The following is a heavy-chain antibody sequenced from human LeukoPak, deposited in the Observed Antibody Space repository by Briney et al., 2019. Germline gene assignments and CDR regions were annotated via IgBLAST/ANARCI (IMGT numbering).Heavy chain of an antibody. CDR3: TRGGAISPYFYGMDV. D-gene: IGHD2-21*01. CDR1: GFIFSDHY. CDR2: TRNRANSFTT. V-gene: IGHV3-72*01. Sequence: GGSLRLSCAASGFIFSDHYMDWVRQAPGKGLEWVGRTRNRANSFTTEYAASVKGRFSISRDDSKNSLYLQMNSLKIEDTAVYYCTRGGAISPYFYGMDVWGQGTTVTVSS. J-gene: IGHJ6*02.